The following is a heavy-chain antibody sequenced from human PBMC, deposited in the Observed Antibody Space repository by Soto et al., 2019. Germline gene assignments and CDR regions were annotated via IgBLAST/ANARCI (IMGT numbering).Heavy chain of an antibody. D-gene: IGHD3-3*01. CDR3: ARVPDYDFWSGYFVYYYGMDV. CDR1: GGTFSSYA. J-gene: IGHJ6*02. V-gene: IGHV1-69*13. Sequence: SVKVSCKASGGTFSSYAISWVRQAPGQGLEWMGGIIPIFGTANYAQKFQGRVTITADESTSTAYMELSSLRSEDTAVYYCARVPDYDFWSGYFVYYYGMDVWGQGTTVTVSS. CDR2: IIPIFGTA.